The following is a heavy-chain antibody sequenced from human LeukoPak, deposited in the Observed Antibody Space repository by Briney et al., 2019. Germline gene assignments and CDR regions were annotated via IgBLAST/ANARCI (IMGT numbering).Heavy chain of an antibody. CDR2: ISRLSSYI. Sequence: PGGSLRLSCAASGFMFSNYSMNWVRQAPGKGLEWVSSISRLSSYINYADSVKGRFTISRDNAKNSLALHLSRLRPEDTALYYCVRRPYRSGFDFWGQGTLVTVSS. CDR1: GFMFSNYS. CDR3: VRRPYRSGFDF. D-gene: IGHD6-19*01. J-gene: IGHJ4*02. V-gene: IGHV3-21*06.